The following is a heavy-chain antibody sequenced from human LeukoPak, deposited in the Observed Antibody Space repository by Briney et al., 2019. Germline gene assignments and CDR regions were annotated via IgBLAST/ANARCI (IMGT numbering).Heavy chain of an antibody. D-gene: IGHD3-10*01. V-gene: IGHV1-18*01. CDR1: GYTFTSYG. Sequence: ASLKVSCKASGYTFTSYGISWVRQAPGQGLEWMVWISAYNGNTNYAQKLQGRVTMTTDTSTSTAYMELRSLRSDDTAVYYCARSCLWFGEFAVGYSDYWGQGTLVTVSS. CDR2: ISAYNGNT. J-gene: IGHJ4*02. CDR3: ARSCLWFGEFAVGYSDY.